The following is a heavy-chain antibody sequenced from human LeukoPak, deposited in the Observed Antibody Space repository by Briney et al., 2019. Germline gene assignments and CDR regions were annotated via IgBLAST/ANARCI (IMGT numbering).Heavy chain of an antibody. CDR3: ARRPSYDFWSGYYGVDGLDV. CDR1: GYSFTSYW. V-gene: IGHV5-51*01. CDR2: IYPGDSDT. Sequence: GESLKISCKGSGYSFTSYWIGWVRQMPGKGLEWMGIIYPGDSDTIYSPSFQGQVTISADRSISTAYLLWNSLKASDTAMYYCARRPSYDFWSGYYGVDGLDVWGQGTMVTVSS. J-gene: IGHJ3*01. D-gene: IGHD3-3*01.